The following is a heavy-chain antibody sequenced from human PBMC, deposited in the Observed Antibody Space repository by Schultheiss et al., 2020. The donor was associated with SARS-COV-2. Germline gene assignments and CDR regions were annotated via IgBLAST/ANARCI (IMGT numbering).Heavy chain of an antibody. V-gene: IGHV4-61*02. Sequence: SETLSLTCTVSGGSIISGTDYWSWVRQPAGKGLEWIGRIYTLGTTNYNPSLKSRVTMSVDTSKSQISLRLNSVTAADTAVYYCARGDTDHFDSWGQGALVTVSS. CDR2: IYTLGTT. J-gene: IGHJ4*02. CDR3: ARGDTDHFDS. CDR1: GGSIISGTDY. D-gene: IGHD5-18*01.